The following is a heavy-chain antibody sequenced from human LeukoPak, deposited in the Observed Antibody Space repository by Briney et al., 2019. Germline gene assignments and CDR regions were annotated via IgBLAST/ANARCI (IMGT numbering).Heavy chain of an antibody. CDR2: IFSGGST. D-gene: IGHD1-7*01. CDR1: GGSISSSNFY. Sequence: SETLSLTCTVSGGSISSSNFYWGWIRQPPGKGLEWIGSIFSGGSTYYNPSLKSRVTISVDTSKNQFSLKLSSVTAADTAVYYCARLSPGTTLDWGQGTLITVSS. V-gene: IGHV4-39*01. CDR3: ARLSPGTTLD. J-gene: IGHJ4*02.